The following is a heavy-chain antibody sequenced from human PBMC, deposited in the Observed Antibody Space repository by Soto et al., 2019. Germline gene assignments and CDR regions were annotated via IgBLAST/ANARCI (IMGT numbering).Heavy chain of an antibody. Sequence: GGSLRLSCAASGFTFSSYGMHWVRQAPGKGLEWVAVIWYDGSNKYYADSVKGRFTISRDNSKNTLYLQMNSLRAEDTAVYYCARDQARAVVPAAMSFLDYWGQGTLVTVSS. CDR3: ARDQARAVVPAAMSFLDY. V-gene: IGHV3-33*01. J-gene: IGHJ4*02. CDR2: IWYDGSNK. D-gene: IGHD2-2*01. CDR1: GFTFSSYG.